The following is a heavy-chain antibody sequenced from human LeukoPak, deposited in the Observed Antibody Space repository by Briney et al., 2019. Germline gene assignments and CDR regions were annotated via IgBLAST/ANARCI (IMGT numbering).Heavy chain of an antibody. CDR2: INHSGST. J-gene: IGHJ4*02. D-gene: IGHD2-2*01. CDR3: ARLNLNIVVVPAAVEDY. CDR1: GGSFSGYY. V-gene: IGHV4-34*01. Sequence: SETLSLTCAVYGGSFSGYYWSWIRQPPGKGLEWIGEINHSGSTNYNPSLKSRVTISVDTSKNQFSLKLSSVTAADTAVYYCARLNLNIVVVPAAVEDYWGQGTLVTVSS.